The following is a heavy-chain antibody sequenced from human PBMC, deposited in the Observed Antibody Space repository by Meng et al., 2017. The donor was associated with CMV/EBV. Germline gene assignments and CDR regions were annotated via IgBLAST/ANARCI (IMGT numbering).Heavy chain of an antibody. J-gene: IGHJ6*02. CDR2: IYYSGST. Sequence: SETLSLTCTVSGGSISSSSYYWGWIRQPPGKGLEWIGSIYYSGSTYYNPSLKSRVTISVDTSKNKFSLKLSSVTAADTAVYYCARSRAIFGVVIHWGMDVWGQGTTVTVSS. D-gene: IGHD3-3*01. CDR1: GGSISSSSYY. V-gene: IGHV4-39*07. CDR3: ARSRAIFGVVIHWGMDV.